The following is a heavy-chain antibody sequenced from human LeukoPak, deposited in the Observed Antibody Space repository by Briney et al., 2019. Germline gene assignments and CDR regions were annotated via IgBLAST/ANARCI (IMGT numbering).Heavy chain of an antibody. Sequence: SETLSLTCTVSGGSISSSSYYWGWIRQPPGKGLEWIGSIYYSGSTCYNPSLKSRVTISVDTSKNQFSLRLSSVTAADTAVYYCARHGTHGGVLVLQGPYYFDYWGQGTLVTVSS. CDR1: GGSISSSSYY. CDR2: IYYSGST. J-gene: IGHJ4*02. D-gene: IGHD3-16*02. CDR3: ARHGTHGGVLVLQGPYYFDY. V-gene: IGHV4-39*01.